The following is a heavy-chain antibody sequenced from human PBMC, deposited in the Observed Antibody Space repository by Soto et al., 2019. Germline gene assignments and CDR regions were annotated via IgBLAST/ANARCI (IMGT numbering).Heavy chain of an antibody. J-gene: IGHJ3*02. CDR1: GFSLSTSGVG. V-gene: IGHV2-5*02. CDR2: IYWDDDK. Sequence: SGPTLVKPTQTLTLTCTFSGFSLSTSGVGVGWIRQPPGKALEWLALIYWDDDKRYSPSLKSRLTITKDTSKNQVVLTMTNMDPVDTATYYCARQNCTNGVWGAFDIWGQGTMVTVSS. CDR3: ARQNCTNGVWGAFDI. D-gene: IGHD2-8*01.